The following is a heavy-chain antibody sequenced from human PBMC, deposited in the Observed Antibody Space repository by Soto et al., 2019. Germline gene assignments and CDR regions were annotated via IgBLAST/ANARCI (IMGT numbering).Heavy chain of an antibody. Sequence: QVQLVQSGAEVKKSGASVKISCKASGYSFTGYYIHWVRQAPGQGFEWMGEISPNSGGTKYAQKFQGRVTMTRDPSITTVYMDLSNLSPDDTAVYYCGKGRSGDVGVFYWGQGTLVTVYS. CDR1: GYSFTGYY. CDR3: GKGRSGDVGVFY. V-gene: IGHV1-2*02. J-gene: IGHJ4*02. CDR2: ISPNSGGT. D-gene: IGHD1-26*01.